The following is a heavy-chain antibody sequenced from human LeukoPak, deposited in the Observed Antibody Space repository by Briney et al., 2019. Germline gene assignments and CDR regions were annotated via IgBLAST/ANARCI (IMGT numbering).Heavy chain of an antibody. V-gene: IGHV3-23*01. CDR2: ISGSGGST. CDR1: GFTFSDYY. CDR3: AIGVVVPAAMYYYYGMDV. Sequence: GGSLRLSCAASGFTFSDYYMSWVRQAPGKGLEWVSAISGSGGSTYYADSVKGRFTISRDNSKNTLYLQMNSLRAEDTAVYYCAIGVVVPAAMYYYYGMDVWGQGTTVTVSS. D-gene: IGHD2-2*01. J-gene: IGHJ6*02.